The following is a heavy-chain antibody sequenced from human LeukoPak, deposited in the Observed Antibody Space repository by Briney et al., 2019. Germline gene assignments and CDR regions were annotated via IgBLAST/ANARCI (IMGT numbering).Heavy chain of an antibody. J-gene: IGHJ6*03. V-gene: IGHV3-21*01. CDR2: IGGSSTTI. CDR1: GFTFNGYY. D-gene: IGHD3-3*01. CDR3: ARAIFGVAQPPYYFYHYMDV. Sequence: GGSLRLSCAASGFTFNGYYMSWVRQAPGKGLEWVSSIGGSSTTIFYADSVKGRSTVSRDNAKKSVFLQMNSLRAEDTAVYYCARAIFGVAQPPYYFYHYMDVWGKGTTVIVSS.